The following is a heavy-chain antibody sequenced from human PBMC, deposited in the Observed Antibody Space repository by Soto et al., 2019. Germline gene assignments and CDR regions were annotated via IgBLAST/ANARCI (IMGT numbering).Heavy chain of an antibody. CDR2: INPESTTI. D-gene: IGHD2-15*01. V-gene: IGHV3-74*01. CDR3: TKDTLGGRDS. Sequence: GGSLRLSCTASEISLNIYWMHWVRQAPGKWLVWVARINPESTTITYADSVTGRFTISRDYAKDTLYLQMNGLSAEDTAIYYCTKDTLGGRDSWGQGXLVTVYS. J-gene: IGHJ4*02. CDR1: EISLNIYW.